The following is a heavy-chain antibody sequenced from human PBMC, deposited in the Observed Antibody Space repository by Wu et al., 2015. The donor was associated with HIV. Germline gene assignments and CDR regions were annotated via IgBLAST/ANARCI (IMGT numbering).Heavy chain of an antibody. CDR2: ISAYNGNT. V-gene: IGHV1-18*01. J-gene: IGHJ1*01. Sequence: QVQLVQSGPEVKQPGASVKVSCKPSGYTFSAYGLTWVRQARGQGLEWMGYISAYNGNTNYGQNFQGRVTMTTDTSTRTAYMELRSLRYDDTAVYYCARSSSSWEAYFQHWGQGTLVTVSS. CDR1: GYTFSAYG. CDR3: ARSSSSWEAYFQH. D-gene: IGHD6-13*01.